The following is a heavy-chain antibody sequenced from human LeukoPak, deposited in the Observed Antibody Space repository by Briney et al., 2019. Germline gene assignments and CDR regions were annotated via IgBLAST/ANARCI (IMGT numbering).Heavy chain of an antibody. CDR3: VRVRVRGVIITSPFDY. Sequence: GGSLRLSCAASGFTFDNYALHWVRQAPGKGLEYVSGISSTGGSTTFANTVKDRFTISRDNSKNTLYLQMNSLRAEDTAVYYCVRVRVRGVIITSPFDYWGQGTLVTVSS. D-gene: IGHD3-10*01. J-gene: IGHJ4*02. CDR1: GFTFDNYA. CDR2: ISSTGGST. V-gene: IGHV3-64*01.